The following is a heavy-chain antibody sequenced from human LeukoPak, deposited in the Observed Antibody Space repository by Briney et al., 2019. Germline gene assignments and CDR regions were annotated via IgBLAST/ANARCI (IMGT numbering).Heavy chain of an antibody. J-gene: IGHJ4*02. Sequence: ASVKVSCKASGYTFTSYDINWVRQATGQGLEWMGWMNPSSGNTGYAQKFQGRVTMTRNPSIGTAYMELSSLRSEDTAVYYCARGQRITGYALHYWGQGTLVTVSS. CDR1: GYTFTSYD. D-gene: IGHD1-20*01. CDR2: MNPSSGNT. CDR3: ARGQRITGYALHY. V-gene: IGHV1-8*01.